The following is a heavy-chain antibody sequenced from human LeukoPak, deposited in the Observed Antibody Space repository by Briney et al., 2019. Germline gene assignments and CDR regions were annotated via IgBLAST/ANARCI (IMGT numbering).Heavy chain of an antibody. J-gene: IGHJ4*02. V-gene: IGHV3-23*01. CDR3: AKERRGTYDFWSGYRAGPFDY. CDR2: ISGSGGST. Sequence: PGGSLRLSCAASGFTFSSYAMSWVRQAPGKGLEWVSAISGSGGSTYYADSVKGRFTISRDNSKNTLYLQMNSLRAEDTAVYYCAKERRGTYDFWSGYRAGPFDYWGQGTLVTVSS. CDR1: GFTFSSYA. D-gene: IGHD3-3*01.